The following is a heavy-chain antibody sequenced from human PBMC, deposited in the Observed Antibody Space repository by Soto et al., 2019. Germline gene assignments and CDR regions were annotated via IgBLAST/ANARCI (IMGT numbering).Heavy chain of an antibody. CDR2: IGTAGDT. J-gene: IGHJ6*02. D-gene: IGHD3-22*01. Sequence: PGGSLRLPCAASGFTFSSYDMHRVRQATGKGLEWVSAIGTAGDTYYPGSVKGRFTISRENAKNSLYLQMNSLRAEDTAVYYCARGYYDICCYYGRYYYYYGMDVWGQGTTVTVSS. CDR1: GFTFSSYD. V-gene: IGHV3-13*01. CDR3: ARGYYDICCYYGRYYYYYGMDV.